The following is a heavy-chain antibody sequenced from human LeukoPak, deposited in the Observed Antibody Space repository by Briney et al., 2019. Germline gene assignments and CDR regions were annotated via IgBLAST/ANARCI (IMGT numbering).Heavy chain of an antibody. V-gene: IGHV4-39*01. CDR2: IYYSGST. CDR3: ARQVSGEYYFDY. D-gene: IGHD3-10*01. J-gene: IGHJ4*02. CDR1: GGSISSSSYY. Sequence: PPETLSLTCTVSGGSISSSSYYWGWIRQPPGKGLEWIGSIYYSGSTYYNPSLKSRVTISVDTSKNQFSLKLSSVTAADTAVYYCARQVSGEYYFDYWGQGTLVTVSS.